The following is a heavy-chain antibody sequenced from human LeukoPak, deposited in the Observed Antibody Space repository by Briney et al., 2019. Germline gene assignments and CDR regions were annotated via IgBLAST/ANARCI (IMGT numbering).Heavy chain of an antibody. CDR1: GFTFSSYA. D-gene: IGHD5-24*01. V-gene: IGHV3-64*01. CDR3: AKDTRDGYSHGEFDY. Sequence: GGSLRLSCAASGFTFSSYAMHWVRQAPGKGLEYVSAISSNGGSTYYANSVKGRFTISRDNSKNTLYLQMGSLRAEDMALYYCAKDTRDGYSHGEFDYWGQGTLVTVSS. CDR2: ISSNGGST. J-gene: IGHJ4*02.